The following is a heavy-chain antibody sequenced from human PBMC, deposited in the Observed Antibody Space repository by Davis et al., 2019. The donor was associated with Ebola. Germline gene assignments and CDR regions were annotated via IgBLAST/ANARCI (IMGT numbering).Heavy chain of an antibody. CDR1: GGSFSGYY. D-gene: IGHD2-15*01. J-gene: IGHJ6*02. Sequence: SETLSLTCAVYGGSFSGYYWSWIRQPPGKGLEWIGEINHSGSTNYNPSLKSRVTISVDTSNNQFSLKLSSVTAADTAVYYCARFPVVYYYYYGMDVWGQGTTVTVSS. V-gene: IGHV4-34*01. CDR2: INHSGST. CDR3: ARFPVVYYYYYGMDV.